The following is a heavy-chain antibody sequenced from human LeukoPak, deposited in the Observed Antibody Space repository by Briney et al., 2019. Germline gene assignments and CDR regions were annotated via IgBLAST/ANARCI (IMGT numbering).Heavy chain of an antibody. Sequence: GGSLRLSYAASGFSFKTYAMSWVRQAPGKGLEWVSGITGRASSTYHADSVKGRFTISRDNSKNILYLQMTSLRAEDTALYFCAKSSAGSYAGNFDSWGQGTLVTVSS. CDR3: AKSSAGSYAGNFDS. CDR1: GFSFKTYA. D-gene: IGHD3-16*01. V-gene: IGHV3-23*01. CDR2: ITGRASST. J-gene: IGHJ4*02.